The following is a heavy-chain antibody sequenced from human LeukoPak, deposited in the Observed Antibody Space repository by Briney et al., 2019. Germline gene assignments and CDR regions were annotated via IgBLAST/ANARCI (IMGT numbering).Heavy chain of an antibody. CDR1: GDSVSSNSAA. V-gene: IGHV6-1*01. CDR2: TYYRSKWYN. CDR3: ARDTIYQGYYGSGSYGFIY. J-gene: IGHJ4*02. Sequence: SQTLSLTCAISGDSVSSNSAAWNWIRQSPSRGLEWLGRTYYRSKWYNDYAVSVKSRITINPDTSKNQFSLQLNSVTPEDTAVYYCARDTIYQGYYGSGSYGFIYWGQGTLVTVSS. D-gene: IGHD3-10*01.